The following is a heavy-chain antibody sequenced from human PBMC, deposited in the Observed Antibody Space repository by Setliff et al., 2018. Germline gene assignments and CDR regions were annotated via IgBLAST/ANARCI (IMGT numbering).Heavy chain of an antibody. J-gene: IGHJ6*03. D-gene: IGHD1-26*01. CDR3: ATRKSSGRLYYMDV. CDR2: VYHSGST. V-gene: IGHV4-59*01. CDR1: GGPFSGAS. Sequence: PSETLSLTCTVSGGPFSGASIWSWIRQPPGKGLEFIGYVYHSGSTNYNPSLKSRVTISGDTSKNQVSLRLSSVTAADTAVYYCATRKSSGRLYYMDVWGKGTTVTVSS.